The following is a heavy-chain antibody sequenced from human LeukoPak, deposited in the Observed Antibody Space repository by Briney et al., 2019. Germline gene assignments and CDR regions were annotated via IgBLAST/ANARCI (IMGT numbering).Heavy chain of an antibody. Sequence: SETLTLTCTVSGGSISSYYWSWIRQPPGKGLEWIGYIYYSGSTNYNPSLKSRVTISVDTSKNQFSLKLSSVTAADAAVYYCARDSSGWYDYWGQGTLVTVSS. CDR1: GGSISSYY. J-gene: IGHJ4*02. D-gene: IGHD6-19*01. CDR2: IYYSGST. CDR3: ARDSSGWYDY. V-gene: IGHV4-59*01.